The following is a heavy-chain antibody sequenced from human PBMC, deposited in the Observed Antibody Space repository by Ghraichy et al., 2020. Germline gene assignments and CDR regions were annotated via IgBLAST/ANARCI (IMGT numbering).Heavy chain of an antibody. J-gene: IGHJ5*02. D-gene: IGHD3-3*01. CDR2: IYYRGST. V-gene: IGHV4-59*01. Sequence: SQTLSLTCTVSGGSIINYYWSWIRQPPGKGLEWIGYIYYRGSTNYNPSLKSRVTISVDTSRNQFSLKLSSVTAADTAVYYCARGGHDFGSGYTFHWFDPWGQGTLVTISS. CDR1: GGSIINYY. CDR3: ARGGHDFGSGYTFHWFDP.